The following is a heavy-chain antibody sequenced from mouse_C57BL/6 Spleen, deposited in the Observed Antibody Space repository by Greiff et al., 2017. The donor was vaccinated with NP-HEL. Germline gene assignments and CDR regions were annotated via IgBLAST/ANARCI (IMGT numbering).Heavy chain of an antibody. CDR3: AAGYGYDGAMDY. CDR2: IWGDGST. CDR1: GFSFTSYG. V-gene: IGHV2-3*01. Sequence: VQGVESGPGLVAPSQSLSITCTVSGFSFTSYGVSWVSQPPGQGLEWLGVIWGDGSTNYHSAIISRLSISKDNSKSQGYIKLNSLQTDDTAAYYCAAGYGYDGAMDYWGQGTSVTVSS. D-gene: IGHD2-2*01. J-gene: IGHJ4*01.